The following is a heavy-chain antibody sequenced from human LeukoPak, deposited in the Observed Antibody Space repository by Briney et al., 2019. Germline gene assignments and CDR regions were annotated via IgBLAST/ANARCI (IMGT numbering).Heavy chain of an antibody. CDR3: AAGHEVPAAMGDDYYYYYYMDV. Sequence: ASVKVSCKASGFTFTSYAMHWVRQAPGQRLEWMGWINAGNGNTKYSQEFQGRVTITRDTSASTAYMELSSLRSEDTAVYYCAAGHEVPAAMGDDYYYYYYMDVWGKGTTVTISS. CDR2: INAGNGNT. D-gene: IGHD2-2*01. J-gene: IGHJ6*03. V-gene: IGHV1-3*03. CDR1: GFTFTSYA.